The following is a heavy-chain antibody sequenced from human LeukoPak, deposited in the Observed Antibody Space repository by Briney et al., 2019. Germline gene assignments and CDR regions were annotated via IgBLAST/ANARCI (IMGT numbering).Heavy chain of an antibody. CDR3: ARGGWFGDNNWFDP. CDR2: ISSASNTI. J-gene: IGHJ5*02. CDR1: GFTFSSYS. V-gene: IGHV3-48*01. Sequence: GGSLRLSCAASGFTFSSYSMNWVRQAPGKGLEWVSYISSASNTIYYADSVKGRFTISRDNAKNSLDLQMNSLRAEDTAMYYCARGGWFGDNNWFDPWGQGTLVTVSS. D-gene: IGHD3-10*01.